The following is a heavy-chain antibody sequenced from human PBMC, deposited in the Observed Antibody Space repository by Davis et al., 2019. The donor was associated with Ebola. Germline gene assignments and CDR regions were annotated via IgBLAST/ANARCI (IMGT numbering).Heavy chain of an antibody. CDR1: GFRVSGPY. J-gene: IGHJ4*02. Sequence: GSLRLSCAASGFRVSGPYMSWVRQAPGKGLEWVSVIYTGGRTYYTDSVKGRFTISRDNSKNTIYLQMNSLRAEDTAVYYCAKDDYHSGSPFDYWGQGTLVTVSS. V-gene: IGHV3-66*01. CDR3: AKDDYHSGSPFDY. CDR2: IYTGGRT. D-gene: IGHD1-26*01.